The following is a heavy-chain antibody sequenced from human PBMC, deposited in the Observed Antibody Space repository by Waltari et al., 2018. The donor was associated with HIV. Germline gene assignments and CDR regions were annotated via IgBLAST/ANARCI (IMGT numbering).Heavy chain of an antibody. CDR1: GDTVADPY. CDR3: AREKRLGLDGMDV. Sequence: QLQMGQSGTEVKKPGDSVKVSCRAFGDTVADPYIHWMRQAPGKGLEWMGWISPNTGGTNYPQNFQGRVTLTRDTSISTVFLELRSLRSDDSAIYYCAREKRLGLDGMDVWGPGTTVIVSS. V-gene: IGHV1-2*02. J-gene: IGHJ6*02. D-gene: IGHD6-19*01. CDR2: ISPNTGGT.